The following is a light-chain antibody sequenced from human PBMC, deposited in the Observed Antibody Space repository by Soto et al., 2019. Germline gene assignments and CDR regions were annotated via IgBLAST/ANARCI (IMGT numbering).Light chain of an antibody. CDR1: QSISDY. J-gene: IGKJ5*01. Sequence: IHMTQSTSSLSACLGYRVTLISRANQSISDYLNWYQQKPGKAPKFLIYASSSLQSGVPSRFRGSGSGTLFTHTISSLQPEDFATYYGQQSYSTPTITFGHGTRLEIK. CDR2: ASS. V-gene: IGKV1-39*01. CDR3: QQSYSTPTIT.